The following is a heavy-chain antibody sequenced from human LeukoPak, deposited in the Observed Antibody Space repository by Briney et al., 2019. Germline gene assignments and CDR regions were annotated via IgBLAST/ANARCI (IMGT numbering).Heavy chain of an antibody. D-gene: IGHD3-9*01. J-gene: IGHJ4*02. V-gene: IGHV1-18*01. CDR3: ATDTGY. Sequence: GASVSVSYKASGYTFTIYGISWVRHSPGQGREGVGGISAYNGNTNYTQKLQGRVTITTDTSTSTAYMALRTLRSDDTRVFYCATDTGYWGKGTLVTVSS. CDR2: ISAYNGNT. CDR1: GYTFTIYG.